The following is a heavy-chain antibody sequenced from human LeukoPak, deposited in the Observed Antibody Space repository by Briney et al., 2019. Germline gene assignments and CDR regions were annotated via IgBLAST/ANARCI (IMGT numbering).Heavy chain of an antibody. CDR1: GFTFSSYA. V-gene: IGHV3-23*01. J-gene: IGHJ4*02. Sequence: GGSLRLSCAASGFTFSSYAMSWVRQAPGKGLEWVSIISGSGGSTNYADSVKGRFTISRDNSKNTLYLQMHSLRAEDTAVYYCAKDRRAAAGVSFGYWGQGTLVTVSS. D-gene: IGHD6-13*01. CDR3: AKDRRAAAGVSFGY. CDR2: ISGSGGST.